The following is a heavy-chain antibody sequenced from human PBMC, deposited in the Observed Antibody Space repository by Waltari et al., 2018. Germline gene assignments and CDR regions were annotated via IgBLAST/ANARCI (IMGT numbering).Heavy chain of an antibody. J-gene: IGHJ4*02. CDR2: ISDAGGII. V-gene: IGHV3-23*01. Sequence: EVQLLESGGGMVQPGGSLGPSCPASGFTFSTYVMNWVRQAPGEGLEGVSSISDAGGIINYADSVKGRFTISRDNSKNTLYLQMNSLRADDTAVYYCARGSGVDSWGQGTLVTISS. D-gene: IGHD7-27*01. CDR1: GFTFSTYV. CDR3: ARGSGVDS.